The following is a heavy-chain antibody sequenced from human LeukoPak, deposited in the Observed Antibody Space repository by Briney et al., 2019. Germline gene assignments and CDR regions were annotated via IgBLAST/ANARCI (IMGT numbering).Heavy chain of an antibody. Sequence: GASVKVSCKASGYTFISYGISWVRQAPGQGFEWMGWISAYNGHTNYAQKLQGRVTMTTDTSTSTVYMELRSLRSDDTAVYYCARSRTHRLYSGSGSYPGAFDYWGQGTLVTVSS. J-gene: IGHJ4*02. CDR1: GYTFISYG. D-gene: IGHD3-10*01. V-gene: IGHV1-18*01. CDR3: ARSRTHRLYSGSGSYPGAFDY. CDR2: ISAYNGHT.